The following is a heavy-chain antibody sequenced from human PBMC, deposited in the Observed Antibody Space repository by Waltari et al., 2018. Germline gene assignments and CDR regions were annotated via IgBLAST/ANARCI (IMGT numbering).Heavy chain of an antibody. J-gene: IGHJ4*02. CDR2: IRYDESNK. Sequence: QVLLVGSGGGVVQPGGSLRLSCTASGFILSTYGMHWVRQAPGKGLEWLAFIRYDESNKYYADSLRGRFTISRDNSKSTLYLHLNSLTTEDTAVYYCAREPVELALDGGIDYWGPGILVTVSS. CDR1: GFILSTYG. CDR3: AREPVELALDGGIDY. D-gene: IGHD2-8*02. V-gene: IGHV3-30*02.